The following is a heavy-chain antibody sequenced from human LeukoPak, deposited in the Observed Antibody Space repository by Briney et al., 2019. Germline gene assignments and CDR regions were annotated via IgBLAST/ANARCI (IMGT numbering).Heavy chain of an antibody. CDR2: IKQDGSEK. CDR1: GFIFSSYW. J-gene: IGHJ3*02. V-gene: IGHV3-7*04. CDR3: ARDNRDVTDAFDI. Sequence: GGSLRLSCAASGFIFSSYWMSWVRQAPGKGLEWVANIKQDGSEKDYVDSGKGRFTISRDNAQSSLYLQMNRLRAEDTAVYYCARDNRDVTDAFDIWGQGTLVTVSS. D-gene: IGHD3-10*01.